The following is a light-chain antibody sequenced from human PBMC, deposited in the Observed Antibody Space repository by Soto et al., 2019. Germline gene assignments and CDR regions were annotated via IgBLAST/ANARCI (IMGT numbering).Light chain of an antibody. CDR1: SSDVGSYKH. Sequence: QSALTQPASVSGSPGQSITISCTGTSSDVGSYKHVSWYQQYPGKAPKLMIYEATKRPSWVSNRFSGSKSGNTASLTISGLQAEDEADYYCCSYAGSYTYVFGTGTKVTVL. CDR3: CSYAGSYTYV. CDR2: EAT. V-gene: IGLV2-23*01. J-gene: IGLJ1*01.